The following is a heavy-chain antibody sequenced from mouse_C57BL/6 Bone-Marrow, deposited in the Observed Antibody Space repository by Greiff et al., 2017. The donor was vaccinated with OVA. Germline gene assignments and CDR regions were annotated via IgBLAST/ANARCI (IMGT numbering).Heavy chain of an antibody. J-gene: IGHJ2*01. Sequence: DVHLVESGGDLVKPGGSLKLSCAASGFTFSSYGMSWVRQTPDKRLEWVATISSGGSYTYYPDSVKGRFTISRDNAKNTLYLQMSSLKSEDTAMYYCARHHLYYGGQGTTLTVSS. CDR1: GFTFSSYG. CDR3: ARHHLYY. D-gene: IGHD6-1*01. V-gene: IGHV5-6*01. CDR2: ISSGGSYT.